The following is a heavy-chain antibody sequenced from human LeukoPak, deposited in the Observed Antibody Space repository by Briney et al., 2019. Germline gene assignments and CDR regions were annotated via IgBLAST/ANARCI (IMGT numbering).Heavy chain of an antibody. J-gene: IGHJ4*02. CDR2: ITGNGAST. CDR3: AGSGSHVY. V-gene: IGHV3-23*01. Sequence: PGGSLRLSCAASGFTFRSYDINWVRQAPGKGLEWVSSITGNGASTNFADSVRGRFTISRDNSKNTAYLQMNSLSAAAPAVYYCAGSGSHVYWGQGTLVTVSS. CDR1: GFTFRSYD. D-gene: IGHD1-26*01.